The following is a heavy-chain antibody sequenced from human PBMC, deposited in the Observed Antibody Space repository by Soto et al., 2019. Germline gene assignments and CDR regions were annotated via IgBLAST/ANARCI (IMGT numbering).Heavy chain of an antibody. CDR2: MTYGGGTA. CDR3: VSSSNGACND. J-gene: IGHJ4*02. Sequence: XETLSLTCTVSGGPISISPYYWGWIRQSPGKGLEWIGSMTYGGGTAYYNSSLKSRVTISVDTATNQFSLRLSSVTAEDTAVYYCVSSSNGACNDWGQGTVVTVSS. CDR1: GGPISISPYY. D-gene: IGHD2-2*01. V-gene: IGHV4-39*01.